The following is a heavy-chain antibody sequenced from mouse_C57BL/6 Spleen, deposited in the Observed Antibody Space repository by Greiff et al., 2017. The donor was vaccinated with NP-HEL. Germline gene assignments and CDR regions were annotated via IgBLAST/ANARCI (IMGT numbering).Heavy chain of an antibody. J-gene: IGHJ2*01. CDR3: ARCGNYVNYFDY. Sequence: EVQLVESGGGLVKPGGSLKLSCAASGFTFSSYAMSWVRQTPEKRLEWVATISDGGSYTYYPDNVKGRFTISRDNAKNNLYLQMSHLKSEDTAMYYCARCGNYVNYFDYWGQGTTLTVSS. CDR1: GFTFSSYA. V-gene: IGHV5-4*01. D-gene: IGHD2-1*01. CDR2: ISDGGSYT.